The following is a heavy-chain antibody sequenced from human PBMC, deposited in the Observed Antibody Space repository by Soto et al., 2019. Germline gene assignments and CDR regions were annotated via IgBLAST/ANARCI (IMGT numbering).Heavy chain of an antibody. Sequence: PSETLSLTCTVSGGSISSGAYYWSWIRQHPGKGPEWIGYTFSGEITNYNPSIKSRVTISVDTFQNQFSLKMTSVTAADTAVYFCARGTPGCFDPWGQGTLVTVSS. J-gene: IGHJ5*02. D-gene: IGHD3-10*01. CDR3: ARGTPGCFDP. CDR1: GGSISSGAYY. V-gene: IGHV4-31*03. CDR2: TFSGEIT.